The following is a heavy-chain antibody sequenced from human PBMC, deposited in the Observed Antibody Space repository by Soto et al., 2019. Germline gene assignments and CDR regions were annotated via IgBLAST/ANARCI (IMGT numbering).Heavy chain of an antibody. D-gene: IGHD3-3*01. CDR1: GGTISGYY. CDR2: IYSSGNT. V-gene: IGHV4-4*07. J-gene: IGHJ5*02. CDR3: ARGQRFSDWFNP. Sequence: PSETLSLTCSVSGGTISGYYWTWIRQPAGKGLEWIGRIYSSGNTKYNPSLQSRVTMSLDTSNNQFSLRLTSVTATDTAVYYCARGQRFSDWFNPWGQGTLVTVSS.